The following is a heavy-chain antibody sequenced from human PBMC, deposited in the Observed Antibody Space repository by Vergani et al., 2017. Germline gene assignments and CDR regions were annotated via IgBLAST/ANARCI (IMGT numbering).Heavy chain of an antibody. CDR3: ARKAVVAVADH. D-gene: IGHD2-15*01. V-gene: IGHV1-18*01. J-gene: IGHJ4*02. Sequence: QVQLVQSGAEVKKPGASVKVSCKTSGYTFTSYGVTWVRQAPGQGLEWMGWISIYNGNTHYAQKLQGRVTMTTDTSTSTAYMELRSLTSDDTAVYYCARKAVVAVADHWGQGTLVTVSS. CDR1: GYTFTSYG. CDR2: ISIYNGNT.